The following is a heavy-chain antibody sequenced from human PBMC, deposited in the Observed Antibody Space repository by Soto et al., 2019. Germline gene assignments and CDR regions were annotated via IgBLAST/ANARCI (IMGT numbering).Heavy chain of an antibody. J-gene: IGHJ4*02. D-gene: IGHD7-27*01. CDR1: GGSISSAAYC. CDR2: IYDGGTT. CDR3: ARGPSGDKIDY. Sequence: QVQLQESGPRLVSPSQTLSLTCTVSGGSISSAAYCWSWIRQSPDKVLEWIGHIYDGGTTYSSPSLKGRVTISADTSETQFSLKLSSVSAADTAVYYCARGPSGDKIDYWGQGIQVTVSS. V-gene: IGHV4-30-4*01.